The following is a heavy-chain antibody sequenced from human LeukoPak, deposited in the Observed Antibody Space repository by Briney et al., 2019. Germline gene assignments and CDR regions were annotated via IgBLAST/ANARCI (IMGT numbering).Heavy chain of an antibody. V-gene: IGHV4-59*11. J-gene: IGHJ4*02. CDR3: ARVRDSGVFYGHFDY. D-gene: IGHD3-22*01. CDR2: IYYSGST. Sequence: SETLSLTCTVSGGSISSHYWSWIRQPPGKGLEWIGYIYYSGSTNYNPSLKSRVTISVDTSKNQFSLKLSSVTAADTAMYYCARVRDSGVFYGHFDYWGQGTLVTVSS. CDR1: GGSISSHY.